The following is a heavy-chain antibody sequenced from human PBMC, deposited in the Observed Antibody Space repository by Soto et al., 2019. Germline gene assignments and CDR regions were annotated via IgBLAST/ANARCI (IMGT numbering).Heavy chain of an antibody. CDR1: GFTFSSYG. D-gene: IGHD3-10*01. Sequence: QVQLVESGGGVVQPGRSLRLSCAASGFTFSSYGMHWVRQAPGKGLEWVAVISYDGSNKYYADSVKGRFTISRDNSKNTLYLQMNSLRAEDTAVYYCAKDRGFGELFYYYYGIDVWGQGTTVTVSS. V-gene: IGHV3-30*18. J-gene: IGHJ6*02. CDR2: ISYDGSNK. CDR3: AKDRGFGELFYYYYGIDV.